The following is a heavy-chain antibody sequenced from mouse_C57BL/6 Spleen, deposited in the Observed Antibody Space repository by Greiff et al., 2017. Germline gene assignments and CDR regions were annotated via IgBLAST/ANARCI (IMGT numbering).Heavy chain of an antibody. J-gene: IGHJ4*01. CDR3: ARRVNFYYDYDRYAMDY. CDR1: GYTFTSYW. V-gene: IGHV1-69*01. CDR2: IDPSDSYT. Sequence: QVQLQQPGAELVMPGASVKLSCKASGYTFTSYWMHWVKQRPGQGLEWIGEIDPSDSYTNYNQKFKGKSTLTVDKSSSTAYMQLSSLTSDDSAVYYCARRVNFYYDYDRYAMDYWGQGTSVTVSS. D-gene: IGHD2-4*01.